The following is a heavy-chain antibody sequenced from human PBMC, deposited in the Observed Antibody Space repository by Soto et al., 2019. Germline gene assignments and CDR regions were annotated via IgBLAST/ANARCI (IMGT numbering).Heavy chain of an antibody. CDR2: ISYDGSNK. CDR1: GFTFSSYG. D-gene: IGHD3-3*01. CDR3: AKDEKFLAPPEYYFDY. Sequence: GSLVLACAASGFTFSSYGMHWVRQAPGKGLGWVAVISYDGSNKYYAGSVKGRFTISRDNSKNTLYLQMNSLRAEDTAVYYCAKDEKFLAPPEYYFDYWGQGTLVTVSS. V-gene: IGHV3-30*18. J-gene: IGHJ4*02.